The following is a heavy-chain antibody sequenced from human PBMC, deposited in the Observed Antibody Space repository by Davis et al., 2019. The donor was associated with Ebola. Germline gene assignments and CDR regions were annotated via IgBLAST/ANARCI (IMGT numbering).Heavy chain of an antibody. CDR3: ARDRRYYDSSGYLLYYYYGMDV. D-gene: IGHD3-22*01. CDR2: IYHSESS. V-gene: IGHV4-59*01. CDR1: GGSISSSY. J-gene: IGHJ6*02. Sequence: GSLRLSCTVSGGSISSSYWSWIRQPPGKGLEWIGYIYHSESSNYNPSLKSRVTISVDTSKNHFSLKLSSVTAADTAVYYCARDRRYYDSSGYLLYYYYGMDVWGQGTTVTVSS.